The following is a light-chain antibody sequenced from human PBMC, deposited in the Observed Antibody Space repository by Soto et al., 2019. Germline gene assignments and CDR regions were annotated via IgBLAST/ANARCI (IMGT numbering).Light chain of an antibody. CDR3: QQYGSSPYT. CDR1: QSVSSSY. Sequence: EIVLTQSPGTLSLSPGESATLSCRASQSVSSSYLAWYQQKPGQAPRLLIYGASSRATGIPDRFSGSGSGTDFTLTISRLEPEGCAVYYCQQYGSSPYTFGQGTKLEIK. V-gene: IGKV3-20*01. J-gene: IGKJ2*01. CDR2: GAS.